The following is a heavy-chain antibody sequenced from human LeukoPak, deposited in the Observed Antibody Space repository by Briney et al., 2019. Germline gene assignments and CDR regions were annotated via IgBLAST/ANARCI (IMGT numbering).Heavy chain of an antibody. D-gene: IGHD4-17*01. CDR3: ARRTVTRDWYFDL. Sequence: GGSLRLSCAASRFTLSRSWMAWVRQAPGKGLEWVANIKEDGSEKYYVDSVKGRFTISRDNAKNPLYLQMNSLRAEDTAVYYCARRTVTRDWYFDLWGRGTLVTVSS. J-gene: IGHJ2*01. V-gene: IGHV3-7*03. CDR1: RFTLSRSW. CDR2: IKEDGSEK.